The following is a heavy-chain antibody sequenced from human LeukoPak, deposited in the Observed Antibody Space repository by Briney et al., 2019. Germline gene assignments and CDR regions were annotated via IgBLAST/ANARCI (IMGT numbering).Heavy chain of an antibody. CDR1: GYTFTSYG. V-gene: IGHV1-18*01. CDR2: INTYNDNT. J-gene: IGHJ4*02. Sequence: ASVKVSCKASGYTFTSYGVTWVRQAPGQGLKWMGWINTYNDNTNYAQKLQGRVTMTTDTSTSTAYMELRSLRSDDTAVYYCARNSHGYSSGWLQFNFDYWGQGTLVTVSS. D-gene: IGHD6-19*01. CDR3: ARNSHGYSSGWLQFNFDY.